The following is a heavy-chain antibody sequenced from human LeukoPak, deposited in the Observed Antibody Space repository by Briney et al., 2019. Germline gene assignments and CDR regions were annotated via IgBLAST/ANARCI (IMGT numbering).Heavy chain of an antibody. CDR2: IYYSGST. D-gene: IGHD3-16*01. V-gene: IGHV4-59*01. Sequence: PSETLSLTCTVSGGSISSYYWSWIRQPPGKGLEWIGYIYYSGSTNYNPSLKSRVTISVDTSENQFSLRLTSVTAADTAVYYCAGGPFYYDYYMDVWGRGTTVTVSS. J-gene: IGHJ6*03. CDR3: AGGPFYYDYYMDV. CDR1: GGSISSYY.